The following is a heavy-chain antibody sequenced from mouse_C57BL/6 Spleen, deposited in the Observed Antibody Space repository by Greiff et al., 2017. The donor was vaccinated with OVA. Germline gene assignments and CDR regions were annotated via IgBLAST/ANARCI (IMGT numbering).Heavy chain of an antibody. Sequence: QVQLQQSGAELVRPGASVTLSCKASGYTFTDYEMHWVKQTPVHGLEWIGAIDPETGGTAYNQKFKGKAILTADKSSSTAYMELRSLTSEDSAVYYCTRLTTVGEGDAMDYWGQGTSVTVSS. CDR1: GYTFTDYE. J-gene: IGHJ4*01. V-gene: IGHV1-15*01. CDR2: IDPETGGT. D-gene: IGHD1-1*01. CDR3: TRLTTVGEGDAMDY.